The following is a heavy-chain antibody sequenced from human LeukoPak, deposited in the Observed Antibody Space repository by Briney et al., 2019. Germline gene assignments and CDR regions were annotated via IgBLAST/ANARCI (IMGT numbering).Heavy chain of an antibody. CDR2: IKEDETEI. Sequence: GGSLRLSCTASGFTFTNYWMSWVRQAPGKGLEWVANIKEDETEIRYLDSVKGRFTISRDNAKNSLYLQMNSLRAEDTALYYCAKDIELKGPNAFDIWGQGTMVTVSS. V-gene: IGHV3-7*03. J-gene: IGHJ3*02. CDR3: AKDIELKGPNAFDI. CDR1: GFTFTNYW. D-gene: IGHD2-8*01.